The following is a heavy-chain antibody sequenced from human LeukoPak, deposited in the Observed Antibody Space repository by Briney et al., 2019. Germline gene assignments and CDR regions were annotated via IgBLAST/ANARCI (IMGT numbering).Heavy chain of an antibody. CDR3: ARGGDSGSSETYRFFDY. D-gene: IGHD1-26*01. J-gene: IGHJ4*02. CDR2: INHSGGT. Sequence: PSETLSLTCAVYGGSFSGYYWSWIRQPPGKGLEWIGEINHSGGTKYNPSLKSRVTISVDTSKNQFSLKLSSVTAADTAVYYCARGGDSGSSETYRFFDYWGQGTLVTVSS. CDR1: GGSFSGYY. V-gene: IGHV4-34*01.